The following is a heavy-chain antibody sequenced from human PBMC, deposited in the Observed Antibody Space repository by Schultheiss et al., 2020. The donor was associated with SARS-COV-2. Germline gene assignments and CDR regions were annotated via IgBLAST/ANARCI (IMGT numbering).Heavy chain of an antibody. J-gene: IGHJ4*02. V-gene: IGHV3-23*01. CDR3: ARDGGDIVATTTFDY. Sequence: GGSLRLSCAASGFTFSSYAMSWVRQAPGKGLEWVSAISGSGGSTYYADSVKGRFTISRDNSKNTLYLQMNSLRAEDTAVYYCARDGGDIVATTTFDYWGQGTLVTVSS. CDR2: ISGSGGST. CDR1: GFTFSSYA. D-gene: IGHD5-12*01.